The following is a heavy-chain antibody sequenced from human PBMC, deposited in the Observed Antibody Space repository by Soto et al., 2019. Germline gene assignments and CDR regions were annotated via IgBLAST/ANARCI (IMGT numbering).Heavy chain of an antibody. Sequence: QLQLQESGSGLVKPSQTLSLTCAVSGGSISSGGYSWSWIRQPPGKGLEWIGYIYHSGSTYYNPSLKSRVTISVDRSKNQFSLKLSSVTAADTAVYYCARDRSDYGDYYYFDYWGQGTLVTVSS. D-gene: IGHD4-17*01. CDR3: ARDRSDYGDYYYFDY. CDR1: GGSISSGGYS. J-gene: IGHJ4*02. CDR2: IYHSGST. V-gene: IGHV4-30-2*01.